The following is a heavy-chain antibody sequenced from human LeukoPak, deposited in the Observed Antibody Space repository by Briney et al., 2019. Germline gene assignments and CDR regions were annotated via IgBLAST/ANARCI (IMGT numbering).Heavy chain of an antibody. V-gene: IGHV1-69*05. Sequence: SVKVSCKASGGTFSSYAISWVRQAPGQGLEWMGGIIPIFGTANYAQKFQSRVTITTDESTSTAYMELSSLRSEDTAVYYCASVSDGYTNGGFDYWGQGTLVTVSS. D-gene: IGHD5-24*01. CDR3: ASVSDGYTNGGFDY. CDR2: IIPIFGTA. CDR1: GGTFSSYA. J-gene: IGHJ4*02.